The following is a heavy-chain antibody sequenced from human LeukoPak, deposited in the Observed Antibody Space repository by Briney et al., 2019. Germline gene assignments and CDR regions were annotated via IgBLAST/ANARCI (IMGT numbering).Heavy chain of an antibody. J-gene: IGHJ5*02. CDR1: GFTFSSYG. V-gene: IGHV3-30*03. D-gene: IGHD2-2*01. CDR3: ARRLTQYDCFDP. Sequence: GGSLRLSCAASGFTFSSYGMHWVRRAPGKGPEWVAVISYDGSNKYYADSVKGRFTISRDNSKNTLYLQMNSLRAEDTAVYYCARRLTQYDCFDPWGQGILVTVSS. CDR2: ISYDGSNK.